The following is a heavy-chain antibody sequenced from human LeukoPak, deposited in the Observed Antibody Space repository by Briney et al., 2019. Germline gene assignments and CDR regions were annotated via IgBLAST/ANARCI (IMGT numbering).Heavy chain of an antibody. J-gene: IGHJ4*02. CDR3: ARALNWGADY. D-gene: IGHD7-27*01. V-gene: IGHV3-48*04. Sequence: GGSLRLSCAASGFTFSSYSMNWVRQAPGKGLEWVSYISSSSSTIYYADSVKGRFTISRDNAKNSLYLQMNSLRAEDTAVYYCARALNWGADYWGQGTLVTVSS. CDR2: ISSSSSTI. CDR1: GFTFSSYS.